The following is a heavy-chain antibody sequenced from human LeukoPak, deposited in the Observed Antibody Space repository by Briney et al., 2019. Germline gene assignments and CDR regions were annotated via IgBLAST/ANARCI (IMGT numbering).Heavy chain of an antibody. V-gene: IGHV3-15*01. CDR1: GFAFSNGW. CDR2: TKSKSDGGTT. Sequence: GGSLRLSCAASGFAFSNGWMTWVRQAPGKGLEWVGRTKSKSDGGTTDYAAPVKGRFAISRDDSRNTLYLQMDSLKTEDTAVYFCSYYYDSSSYVDYWGQGTLVTVSS. CDR3: SYYYDSSSYVDY. D-gene: IGHD3-22*01. J-gene: IGHJ4*02.